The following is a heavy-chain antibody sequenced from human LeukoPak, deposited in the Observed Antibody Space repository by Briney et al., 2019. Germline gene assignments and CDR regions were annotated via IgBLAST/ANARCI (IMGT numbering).Heavy chain of an antibody. V-gene: IGHV4-59*08. CDR1: GGSIGNYY. D-gene: IGHD2-8*02. Sequence: TSETLSLTCTVSGGSIGNYYWSWIRQTPGKGLEWIGYVYYTGSTNYNPSLQSRGRLSVDTSRNQFSLKLNSLTAADTAVYYCARHTGGSVRGCFDPWGQGTLVTVSS. CDR2: VYYTGST. J-gene: IGHJ5*02. CDR3: ARHTGGSVRGCFDP.